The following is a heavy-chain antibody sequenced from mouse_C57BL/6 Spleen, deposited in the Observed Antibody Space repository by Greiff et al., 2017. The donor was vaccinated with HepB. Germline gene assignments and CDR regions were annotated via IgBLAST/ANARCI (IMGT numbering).Heavy chain of an antibody. CDR2: ISSGGDYI. J-gene: IGHJ2*01. D-gene: IGHD2-3*01. Sequence: EVMLVESGEGLVKPGGSLKLSCAASGFTFSSYAMSWVRQTPEKRLEWVAYISSGGDYIYYADTVKGRFTISRDNARNTLYLQMSSLKSEDTAMYYCTRENDGYYYFDYWGQGTTLTVSS. CDR1: GFTFSSYA. CDR3: TRENDGYYYFDY. V-gene: IGHV5-9-1*02.